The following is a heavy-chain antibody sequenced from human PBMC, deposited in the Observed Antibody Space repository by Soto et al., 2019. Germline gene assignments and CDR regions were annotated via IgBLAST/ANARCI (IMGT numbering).Heavy chain of an antibody. CDR3: ARHFPKGDQVICGRTSCLKYCYYYCMDV. D-gene: IGHD2-2*01. CDR2: IIPIFGTA. V-gene: IGHV1-69*13. Sequence: EASVKVSFKASGGTFSSYAISWVRQAPGQGLEWMGGIIPIFGTANYAQKFQGRVTITADESTSTAYMELSSLRSEDTAVYYCARHFPKGDQVICGRTSCLKYCYYYCMDVWGKGTTVTVSS. CDR1: GGTFSSYA. J-gene: IGHJ6*03.